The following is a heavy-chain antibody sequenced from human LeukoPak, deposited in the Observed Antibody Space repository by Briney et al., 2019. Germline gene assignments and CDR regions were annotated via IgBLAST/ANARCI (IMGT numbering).Heavy chain of an antibody. Sequence: PSQTLSLTCTVSGGSISSGSYYWSWIRQPAGKGLEWIGRIYTSGSTNYNPSLKSRVTISVDTSKNQFSLKLSSVTAADTAVYYCAREWYYYDSSGHYSDWFDPWGQGTWSPSPQ. D-gene: IGHD3-22*01. CDR2: IYTSGST. V-gene: IGHV4-61*02. J-gene: IGHJ5*02. CDR3: AREWYYYDSSGHYSDWFDP. CDR1: GGSISSGSYY.